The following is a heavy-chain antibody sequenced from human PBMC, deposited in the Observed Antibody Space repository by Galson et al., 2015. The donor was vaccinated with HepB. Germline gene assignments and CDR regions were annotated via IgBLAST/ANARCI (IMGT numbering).Heavy chain of an antibody. CDR3: ARGCEYSSVYGHNSDGMDV. J-gene: IGHJ6*02. Sequence: ETLSLTCAVCGGSFSGYYWTWIRQSPGKGLEWIGEINHSGRPNYNPSLRSRVTISVDTSKNQFSLKLSSVTAADTAVYYCARGCEYSSVYGHNSDGMDVWGQGTTVTVSS. CDR1: GGSFSGYY. D-gene: IGHD5-18*01. V-gene: IGHV4-34*01. CDR2: INHSGRP.